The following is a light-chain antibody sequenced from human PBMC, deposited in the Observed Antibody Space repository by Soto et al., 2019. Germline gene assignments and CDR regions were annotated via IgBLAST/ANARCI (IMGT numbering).Light chain of an antibody. CDR3: QHYRASPRT. V-gene: IGKV3-20*01. Sequence: LLTLSPGTLSLSPGDRASLSCRASQSVSSSHLAWYQQKPGQAPRLLIYGASSRATGIPARFSGSGSGTDFTLTISRLEPEDFAVYYCQHYRASPRTFGGGTKVDI. CDR1: QSVSSSH. CDR2: GAS. J-gene: IGKJ4*01.